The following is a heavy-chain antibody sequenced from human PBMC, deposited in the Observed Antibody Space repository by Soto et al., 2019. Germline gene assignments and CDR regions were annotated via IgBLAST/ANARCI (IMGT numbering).Heavy chain of an antibody. Sequence: QVQLQESGPGLVKPSQTLSLTCTVSGGSISSGGYYWSWIRQHPGKGLEWIGYIYYSGSTYYNPSLQSPVTTSVDTSKNHFSLKLRSVTAADTAVYYCARWVGATSFDYWGQGTLVTVSS. J-gene: IGHJ4*02. D-gene: IGHD1-26*01. CDR3: ARWVGATSFDY. CDR1: GGSISSGGYY. CDR2: IYYSGST. V-gene: IGHV4-31*01.